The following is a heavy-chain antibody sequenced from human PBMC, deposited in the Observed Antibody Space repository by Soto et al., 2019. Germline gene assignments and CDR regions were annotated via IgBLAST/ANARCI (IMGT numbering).Heavy chain of an antibody. Sequence: SETLSLTCTVSGGSISSYYWSWIRQTPGKGLQYIGYIYYSGSANYNPSLKSRVTISDDTSTNQIFLTLTSVTAADTAVYYCARVLDYDYVWGSYPLNWFDPWGQGTLVTVSS. CDR1: GGSISSYY. D-gene: IGHD3-16*02. J-gene: IGHJ5*02. CDR2: IYYSGSA. V-gene: IGHV4-59*08. CDR3: ARVLDYDYVWGSYPLNWFDP.